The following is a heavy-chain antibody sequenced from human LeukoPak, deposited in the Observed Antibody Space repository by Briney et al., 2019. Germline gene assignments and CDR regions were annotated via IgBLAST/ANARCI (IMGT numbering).Heavy chain of an antibody. CDR1: GGSISSDY. Sequence: SETLSLTCTVSGGSISSDYWSWIRQPPGKGLEWIGYIHYSGSTKNNPSLKSRVTISVDTSKNQFSLKLSPVTAADTAVYYCAREGSSTLPDAFDIWGQGTMVTVSS. V-gene: IGHV4-59*01. D-gene: IGHD2-2*01. J-gene: IGHJ3*02. CDR3: AREGSSTLPDAFDI. CDR2: IHYSGST.